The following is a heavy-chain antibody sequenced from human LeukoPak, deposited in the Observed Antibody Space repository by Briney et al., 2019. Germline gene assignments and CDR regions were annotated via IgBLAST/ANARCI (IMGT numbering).Heavy chain of an antibody. CDR1: GFSFSSYW. V-gene: IGHV3-7*01. CDR2: IKQDGSEK. Sequence: GGSLRLSCAVSGFSFSSYWMSWVRQAPGKGLEWVANIKQDGSEKYYVDSVKGRLTISRDNAKNSLYLQMNSLRAEDTAVYYCARDHIVGATNFDSWGQGSLVTVSS. D-gene: IGHD1-26*01. J-gene: IGHJ4*02. CDR3: ARDHIVGATNFDS.